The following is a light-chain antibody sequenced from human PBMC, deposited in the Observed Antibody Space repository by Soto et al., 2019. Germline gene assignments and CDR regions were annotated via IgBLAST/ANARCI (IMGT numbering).Light chain of an antibody. CDR2: SAS. Sequence: AIQLTQSPSSLSASIGDRVTISCRASQGISTLFAWYQQKPGKAPKLLIYSASTLENGVPSRFSGSGSGADFTLTISSLQPEDFATYYCQQFYDYPLPFGGGTKVEIK. CDR3: QQFYDYPLP. CDR1: QGISTL. J-gene: IGKJ4*01. V-gene: IGKV1D-13*01.